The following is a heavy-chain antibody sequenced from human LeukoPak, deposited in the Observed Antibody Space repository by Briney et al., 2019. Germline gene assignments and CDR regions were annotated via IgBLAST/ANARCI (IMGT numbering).Heavy chain of an antibody. D-gene: IGHD6-13*01. Sequence: PSETLSLTCTVSGGSISSYYWSWIRQPAGKGLEWIGRTYTSGSTNYNPSLKSRVTMSVDTSKNQFSLKLSSVTAADTAVYYCARERQQLVLAWFDPWGQGTLVTVSS. CDR2: TYTSGST. V-gene: IGHV4-4*07. J-gene: IGHJ5*02. CDR3: ARERQQLVLAWFDP. CDR1: GGSISSYY.